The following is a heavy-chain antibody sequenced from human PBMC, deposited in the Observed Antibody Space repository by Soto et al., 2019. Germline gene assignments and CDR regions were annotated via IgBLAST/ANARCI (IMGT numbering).Heavy chain of an antibody. CDR2: ISAYNGNT. CDR3: ARSFYDFWSGYYVTPTPSAVDY. CDR1: GYTFTSYG. D-gene: IGHD3-3*01. V-gene: IGHV1-18*01. Sequence: QVQLVQSGAEVKKPGASVKVSCKASGYTFTSYGISWVRQAPGQGLEWMGWISAYNGNTNYAQKLQGRVTMTTDTSTSTAYMELRSLRSDDTAVYYCARSFYDFWSGYYVTPTPSAVDYWGQGTLVTVSS. J-gene: IGHJ4*02.